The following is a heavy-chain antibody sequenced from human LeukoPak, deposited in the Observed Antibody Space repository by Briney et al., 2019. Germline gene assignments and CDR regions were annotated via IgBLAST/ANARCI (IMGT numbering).Heavy chain of an antibody. CDR3: ARDCSSTSCYQAAFDY. CDR1: GYTFTGYN. CDR2: INPSGGST. D-gene: IGHD2-2*01. V-gene: IGHV1-46*01. Sequence: ASVKVSCKASGYTFTGYNMHWVRQAPGQGLEWMGIINPSGGSTSYAQKFQGRVTMTRDTSTSTVYMELSSLRSEDPAVYYCARDCSSTSCYQAAFDYWGQGTLVTVSS. J-gene: IGHJ4*02.